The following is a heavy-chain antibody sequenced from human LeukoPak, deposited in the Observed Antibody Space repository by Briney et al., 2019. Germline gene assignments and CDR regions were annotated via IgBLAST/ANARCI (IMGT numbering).Heavy chain of an antibody. CDR3: ARVRGGSGRSYAADAFDI. D-gene: IGHD1-26*01. CDR1: GFTFNNYN. V-gene: IGHV3-21*01. CDR2: ITSNGTYI. J-gene: IGHJ3*02. Sequence: GGSLKLSCATSGFTFNNYNMNWVRQAPGRALEWVSSITSNGTYIFYADSVKGRFTISRDNAKSTLYLQMNSLRAEDTAVYYCARVRGGSGRSYAADAFDIWGQGTMVTVSS.